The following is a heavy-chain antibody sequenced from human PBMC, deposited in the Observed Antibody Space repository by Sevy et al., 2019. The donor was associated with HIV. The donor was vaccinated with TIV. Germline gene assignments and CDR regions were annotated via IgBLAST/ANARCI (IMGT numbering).Heavy chain of an antibody. CDR2: MSPKSGST. J-gene: IGHJ6*02. V-gene: IGHV1-8*02. D-gene: IGHD1-7*01. CDR1: GDTFSTYD. Sequence: ASVKVSCKASGDTFSTYDINWVRQAPGQGLEWMGWMSPKSGSTGFAQKFQGRLTMTRDTSINTAYMELSSLRSEVTAVYYCASGESGDEWNYGHYYYGMDVWGQGTTVTVSS. CDR3: ASGESGDEWNYGHYYYGMDV.